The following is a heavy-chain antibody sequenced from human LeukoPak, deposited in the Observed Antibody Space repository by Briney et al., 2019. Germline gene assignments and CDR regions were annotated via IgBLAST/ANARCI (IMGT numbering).Heavy chain of an antibody. V-gene: IGHV3-48*03. D-gene: IGHD3-16*02. CDR2: TSSSGSAI. CDR3: ARGGYPYGMDV. Sequence: GGSLRLSCEASGFPFGNYVMNWVRQAPGRGLEWVSYTSSSGSAIYYADSVKGRFTISRDNAKTSMYLQMNSLRAKDTAVYYCARGGYPYGMDVWGPGTTVTVSS. CDR1: GFPFGNYV. J-gene: IGHJ6*02.